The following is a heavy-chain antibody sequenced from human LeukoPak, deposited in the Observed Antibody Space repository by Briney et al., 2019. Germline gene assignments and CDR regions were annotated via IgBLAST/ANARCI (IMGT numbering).Heavy chain of an antibody. CDR3: ARGHYGMDA. CDR1: GFTFSDYY. Sequence: PGGSLRLSCAASGFTFSDYYMSWIRQTPGKGLEWVSYLSSGETDIYYADSVRGRFTISRDNARHSVSLQMNSLRAEDTAVYYCARGHYGMDAWGQGTTVTVSS. CDR2: LSSGETDI. J-gene: IGHJ6*02. V-gene: IGHV3-11*01.